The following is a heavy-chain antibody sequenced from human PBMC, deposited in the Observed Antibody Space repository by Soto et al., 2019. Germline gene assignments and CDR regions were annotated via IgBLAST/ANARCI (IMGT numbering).Heavy chain of an antibody. Sequence: GGSLRLSCAASGFTFSSYGMHWVRQAPGKGLEWVAVIWYDGSNKYYADSVKGRFTISRDNSKNTLYLQMNSLRAEDTAVYYCARGGYGVRGANDYYYYYMDVWGKGTTVTVSS. CDR3: ARGGYGVRGANDYYYYYMDV. D-gene: IGHD3-10*01. CDR1: GFTFSSYG. CDR2: IWYDGSNK. V-gene: IGHV3-33*01. J-gene: IGHJ6*03.